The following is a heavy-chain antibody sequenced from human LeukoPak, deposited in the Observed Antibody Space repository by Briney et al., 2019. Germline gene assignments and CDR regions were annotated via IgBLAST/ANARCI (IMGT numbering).Heavy chain of an antibody. CDR1: GFTFSSYA. Sequence: GGSLRLSCAASGFTFSSYAMNWVRQAPGKGLEWVSYISPSSTSIYHADSVKGRFTFSRDNARNSLYLQMSSLRDEDTAVYYCARAAYSSGPDYWGQGTLVTVSS. D-gene: IGHD6-19*01. J-gene: IGHJ4*02. CDR3: ARAAYSSGPDY. CDR2: ISPSSTSI. V-gene: IGHV3-48*02.